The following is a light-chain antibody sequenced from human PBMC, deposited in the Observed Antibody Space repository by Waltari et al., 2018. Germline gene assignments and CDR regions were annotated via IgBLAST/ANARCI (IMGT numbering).Light chain of an antibody. CDR3: QQYNNWPPYT. J-gene: IGKJ2*01. CDR1: QSVSSN. Sequence: EIVMTQSPATLSVSPGERATLSCRASQSVSSNLAWYQQKPGQPLGLLVFDASRRATGIPDRFSGSGSGTEFTLTISSLQSEDFAVYYCQQYNNWPPYTFGQGTKLDIK. CDR2: DAS. V-gene: IGKV3-15*01.